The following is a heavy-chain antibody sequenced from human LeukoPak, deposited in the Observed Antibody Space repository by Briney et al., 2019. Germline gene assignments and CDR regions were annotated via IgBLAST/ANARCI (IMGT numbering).Heavy chain of an antibody. Sequence: SVKVSCKVSGYTLTDLSMHWVRQAPGRRLELMGGIIPIFGTANYAQKFQGRVTITADESTSTAYMELSSLRSEDTAVYYCARGGSYYYFDYWGQGTLVTVSS. J-gene: IGHJ4*02. D-gene: IGHD1-26*01. CDR3: ARGGSYYYFDY. CDR2: IIPIFGTA. CDR1: GYTLTDLS. V-gene: IGHV1-69*13.